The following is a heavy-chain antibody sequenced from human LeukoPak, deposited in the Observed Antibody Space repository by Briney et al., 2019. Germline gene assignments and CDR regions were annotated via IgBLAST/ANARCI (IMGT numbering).Heavy chain of an antibody. CDR3: AREGGDVRTTYYYYGMDV. CDR2: IIPIFGTA. J-gene: IGHJ6*04. V-gene: IGHV1-69*06. CDR1: GGTFSSYA. D-gene: IGHD4-11*01. Sequence: SVKVSCKASGGTFSSYAISWVRQAPGQELEWMGGIIPIFGTANCAQKFQGRVTITADKSTSTAYMELSSLRSEDTAVYYCAREGGDVRTTYYYYGMDVWGKGTTVTVSS.